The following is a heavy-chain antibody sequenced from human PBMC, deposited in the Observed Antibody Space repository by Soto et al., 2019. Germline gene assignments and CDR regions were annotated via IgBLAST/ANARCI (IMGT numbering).Heavy chain of an antibody. CDR2: ISGNGDSA. CDR3: AKEPTGNLFVDT. V-gene: IGHV3-23*01. CDR1: GFTFGNHA. D-gene: IGHD7-27*01. J-gene: IGHJ6*02. Sequence: GGSLRLSCTGSGFTFGNHAMDWVRQAPGKGLEWVSAISGNGDSAYYADSVTGRFTTSRDNSKNTLYLQMNSLRAEETAVYFCAKEPTGNLFVDTWGPGTTVTVSS.